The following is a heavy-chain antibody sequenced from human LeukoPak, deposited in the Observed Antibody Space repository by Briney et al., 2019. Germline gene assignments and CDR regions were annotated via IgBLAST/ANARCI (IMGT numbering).Heavy chain of an antibody. CDR1: GGSISSYY. CDR3: AREEGYGGNPEYFQH. CDR2: IYYSGST. D-gene: IGHD4-23*01. V-gene: IGHV4-59*01. J-gene: IGHJ1*01. Sequence: MASETLPLTCTVSGGSISSYYWSWIRQPPGKGLEWIGYIYYSGSTNYNPSLKSRVTISVDTSKNQFSLKLSSVTAADTAVYYCAREEGYGGNPEYFQHWGQGTLVTVSS.